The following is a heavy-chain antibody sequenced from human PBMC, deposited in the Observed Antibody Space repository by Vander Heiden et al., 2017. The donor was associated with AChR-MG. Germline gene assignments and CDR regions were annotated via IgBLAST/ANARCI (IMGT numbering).Heavy chain of an antibody. CDR1: GYTFSSYF. Sequence: QVQLVQSGAEVKKPGASVTVSCKTSGYTFSSYFIHWVRQAPGQGLEWMGIIVPNGGGTSYAQKFRGRVTMTRDTSTSTVYMELRSLKSEDTAMYYCARALTHYSDSSLDSEAEHFDFWGQGTLVTVSS. CDR3: ARALTHYSDSSLDSEAEHFDF. D-gene: IGHD3-22*01. J-gene: IGHJ4*02. V-gene: IGHV1-46*03. CDR2: IVPNGGGT.